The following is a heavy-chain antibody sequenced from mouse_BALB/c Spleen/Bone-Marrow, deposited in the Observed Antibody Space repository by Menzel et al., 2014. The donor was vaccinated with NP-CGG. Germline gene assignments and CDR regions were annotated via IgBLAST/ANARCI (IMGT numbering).Heavy chain of an antibody. D-gene: IGHD2-1*01. CDR2: IDPATGNT. V-gene: IGHV14-3*02. J-gene: IGHJ1*01. Sequence: VQLQQSGAELVKPGASVKLSCTASGFNIKDTYMNWVQQRPEQGLEWIGRIDPATGNTKYDPKFQGKATITADTSSNTAYLQLSSQTSEDTAVYYCAREYYGNYAWYFDVWGAGTTVTVSS. CDR3: AREYYGNYAWYFDV. CDR1: GFNIKDTY.